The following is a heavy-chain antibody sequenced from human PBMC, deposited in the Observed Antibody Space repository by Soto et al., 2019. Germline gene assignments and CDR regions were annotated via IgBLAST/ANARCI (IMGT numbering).Heavy chain of an antibody. Sequence: EVQLVESGGGLVQPGGSLRLSCAASGFTFSSYWMHWVRQAPGKGLVWVSRINSDGSSTSYADSVKGRFTISRDNAKNTLYQRMNSRGAEDTAVYYCERAGGSGFRAFDIWGQGTMVTVSS. D-gene: IGHD3-10*01. V-gene: IGHV3-74*01. J-gene: IGHJ3*02. CDR1: GFTFSSYW. CDR2: INSDGSST. CDR3: ERAGGSGFRAFDI.